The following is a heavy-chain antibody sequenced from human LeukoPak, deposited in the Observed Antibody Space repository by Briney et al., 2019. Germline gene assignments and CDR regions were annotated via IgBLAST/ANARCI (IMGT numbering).Heavy chain of an antibody. J-gene: IGHJ4*02. V-gene: IGHV4-38-2*02. CDR3: ARKDIVVVVAAPGATFVY. CDR2: IYHSGST. D-gene: IGHD2-15*01. Sequence: SETLSLTCTVSGYSISSGYYWGWIWQPPGKGLEWIGSIYHSGSTYYNPSLKSRVTISVDTSKNQFSLKLSSVTAADTAVYYCARKDIVVVVAAPGATFVYWGQGTLVTVSS. CDR1: GYSISSGYY.